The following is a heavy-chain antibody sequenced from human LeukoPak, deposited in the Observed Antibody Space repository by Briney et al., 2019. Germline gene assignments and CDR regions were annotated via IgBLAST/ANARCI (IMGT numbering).Heavy chain of an antibody. CDR1: GFIFSSYA. V-gene: IGHV3-23*01. CDR2: ISGSGGST. CDR3: AKHARAYYHDSSGYFDY. J-gene: IGHJ4*02. Sequence: GGSLRLSCAASGFIFSSYAMSWVRQAPGKGLEWVSFISGSGGSTYYADSVKGRFTISRDNSKNTLYLQMNSLRAEDTAVYYCAKHARAYYHDSSGYFDYWGQGTLVTVSS. D-gene: IGHD3-22*01.